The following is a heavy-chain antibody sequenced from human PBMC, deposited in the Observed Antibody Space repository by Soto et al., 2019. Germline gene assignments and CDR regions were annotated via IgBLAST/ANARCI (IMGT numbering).Heavy chain of an antibody. J-gene: IGHJ4*02. Sequence: QVQLVQSGAEVKKPGASVKVSCKASGYTFTSYGISWVRQAPGQGLEWMGWISAYNGNTNYAHKLQGRVTMTTDTATSTAYRGLRSLSYEDPAVYYCARDMYGDPGYWGQGPLVTVSS. CDR3: ARDMYGDPGY. V-gene: IGHV1-18*01. CDR1: GYTFTSYG. CDR2: ISAYNGNT. D-gene: IGHD4-17*01.